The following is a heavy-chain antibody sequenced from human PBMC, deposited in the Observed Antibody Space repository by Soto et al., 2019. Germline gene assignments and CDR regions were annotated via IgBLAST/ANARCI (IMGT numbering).Heavy chain of an antibody. CDR3: ARDKITGLFDY. CDR1: GGSFSGYY. CDR2: INHSGST. Sequence: SETLSLTCAVYGGSFSGYYWTWIRQPPGTGLEWNGEINHSGSTNYNPSLKSRVTISVDTSKNQFSLKLTSVTAADTAVYYCARDKITGLFDYWGQGTLVTVSS. V-gene: IGHV4-34*01. D-gene: IGHD2-8*02. J-gene: IGHJ4*02.